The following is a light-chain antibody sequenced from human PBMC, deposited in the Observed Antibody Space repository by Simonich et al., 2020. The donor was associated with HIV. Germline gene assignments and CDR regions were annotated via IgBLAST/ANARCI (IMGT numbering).Light chain of an antibody. CDR2: GAS. Sequence: EIVMTQSPATLSVSPVERATLSCRASQSVNINLAWYQQKPGQAPRLLIYGASTRATGIPARFSGSGSGTEFTLTISSLEPEDFAVYYCQQYYSTPRTFGQGTKVEIK. J-gene: IGKJ1*01. CDR3: QQYYSTPRT. V-gene: IGKV3-15*01. CDR1: QSVNIN.